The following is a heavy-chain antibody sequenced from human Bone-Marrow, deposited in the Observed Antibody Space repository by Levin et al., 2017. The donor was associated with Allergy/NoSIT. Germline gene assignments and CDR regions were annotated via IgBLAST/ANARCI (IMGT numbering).Heavy chain of an antibody. CDR2: ISSSGSTI. CDR3: ARDLASSGWYRLENYGMDV. Sequence: LSLTCAASGFTFSDYYMSWIRQAPGKGLEWVSYISSSGSTIYYADSVKGRFTISRDNAKNSLYLQMNSLRAEDTAVYYCARDLASSGWYRLENYGMDVWGQGTTVTVSS. CDR1: GFTFSDYY. J-gene: IGHJ6*02. D-gene: IGHD6-19*01. V-gene: IGHV3-11*01.